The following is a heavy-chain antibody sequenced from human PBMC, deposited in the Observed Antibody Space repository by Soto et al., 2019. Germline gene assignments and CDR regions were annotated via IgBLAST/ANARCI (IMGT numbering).Heavy chain of an antibody. CDR1: GFTFSNQA. CDR3: VKPMGYTGCVAGPPPDS. V-gene: IGHV3-23*01. J-gene: IGHJ5*01. D-gene: IGHD5-18*01. CDR2: ISTTGETT. Sequence: EVQLLESGGGLVQPGGSLRLSCEASGFTFSNQAMSWVRHTPGKGLEWVSGISTTGETTFYIDSVRGRFTISRDNLKSTVHLQMNDLRVDDTALYYCVKPMGYTGCVAGPPPDSWGQGTLVTVSS.